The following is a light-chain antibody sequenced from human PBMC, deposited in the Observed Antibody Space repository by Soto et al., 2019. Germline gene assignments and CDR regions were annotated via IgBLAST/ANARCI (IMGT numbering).Light chain of an antibody. CDR3: CSYAGSYTYV. Sequence: QSVLTQPRSVSGSPGQSVTISCTGTSSDVGGYNYVSWSQQHPGKAPKLMIYDVSERPSGVPDRFSGSKSGNTASLTISGLQAEDEADYYCCSYAGSYTYVFGTGTKLTVL. J-gene: IGLJ1*01. V-gene: IGLV2-11*01. CDR1: SSDVGGYNY. CDR2: DVS.